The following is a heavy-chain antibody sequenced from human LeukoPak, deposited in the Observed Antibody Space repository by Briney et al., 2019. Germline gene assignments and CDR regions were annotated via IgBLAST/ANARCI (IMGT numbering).Heavy chain of an antibody. Sequence: AVYGGSVSGYYWXWVRQPPGKGLEWIGEINHSGSTNYNPSLKSRVTISVDTSKNQFSLKLSSVTAADTAVYYCARGGYSYGYRGYFDYWGQGTLVTVSS. V-gene: IGHV4-34*01. J-gene: IGHJ4*02. CDR3: ARGGYSYGYRGYFDY. D-gene: IGHD5-18*01. CDR1: GGSVSGYY. CDR2: INHSGST.